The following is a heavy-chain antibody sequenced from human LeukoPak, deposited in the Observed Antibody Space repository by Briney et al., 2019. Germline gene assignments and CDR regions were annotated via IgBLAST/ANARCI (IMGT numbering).Heavy chain of an antibody. D-gene: IGHD3-16*01. Sequence: SETLSLTCTVSGGSISSYYWSWIRQPPGKGLEWIGYIYYSGSTNYNPSLKSRVTISVDTSKNQFSLKLSSVSAADTAMYYCARAPGGFFDYWGQGTLVTVSS. CDR1: GGSISSYY. V-gene: IGHV4-59*01. J-gene: IGHJ4*02. CDR3: ARAPGGFFDY. CDR2: IYYSGST.